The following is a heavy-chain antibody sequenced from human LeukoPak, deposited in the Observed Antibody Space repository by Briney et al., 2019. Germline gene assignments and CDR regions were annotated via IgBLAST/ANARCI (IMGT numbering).Heavy chain of an antibody. Sequence: PGGSLRLSCAASGFTFSSYAMHWVRQAPGKGLEWVAVISYDGSNKYYADSVKGRFTISRDNSKNTLYLQVNSLRAEDTAVYYCASTGPADYGDYAFDYWGQGTLVTVSS. CDR2: ISYDGSNK. V-gene: IGHV3-30-3*01. D-gene: IGHD4-17*01. CDR3: ASTGPADYGDYAFDY. J-gene: IGHJ4*02. CDR1: GFTFSSYA.